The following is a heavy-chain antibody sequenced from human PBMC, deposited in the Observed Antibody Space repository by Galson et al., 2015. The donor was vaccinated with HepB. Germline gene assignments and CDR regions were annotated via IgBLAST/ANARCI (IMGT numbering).Heavy chain of an antibody. CDR2: FDPENSET. J-gene: IGHJ4*02. CDR1: GYTLTEFS. Sequence: SCKVSGYTLTEFSMHWVRQAPGGRLEWLGGFDPENSETIYAQKFRGRVTMTEDASTDTAYMHLSRLRSEDTAIHYCATSNYDFNSGLFDYWGQGTLVTVSS. CDR3: ATSNYDFNSGLFDY. D-gene: IGHD3-3*01. V-gene: IGHV1-24*01.